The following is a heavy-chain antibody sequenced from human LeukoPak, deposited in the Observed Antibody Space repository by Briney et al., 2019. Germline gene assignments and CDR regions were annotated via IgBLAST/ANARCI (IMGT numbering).Heavy chain of an antibody. J-gene: IGHJ3*02. D-gene: IGHD2-2*02. V-gene: IGHV3-33*01. Sequence: GGSLRLSCAASGVTFSSYGMHWVRQAPGKGLGWVAVIWYVGSNKYYADTVKGRFTISRDNSKNTLYLQMNSLRAEDTAVYYCARDPRCSSTSCYISYAFDIWGQGTMVTVSS. CDR3: ARDPRCSSTSCYISYAFDI. CDR2: IWYVGSNK. CDR1: GVTFSSYG.